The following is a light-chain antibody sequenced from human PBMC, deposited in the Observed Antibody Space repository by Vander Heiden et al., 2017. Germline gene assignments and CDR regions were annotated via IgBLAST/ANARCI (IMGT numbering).Light chain of an antibody. CDR3: QQYLNLPL. J-gene: IGKJ3*01. CDR1: RDVNIY. V-gene: IGKV1-33*01. Sequence: DIQMPQSPSALSASVGDRVTLTCQASRDVNIYLNLYQQKPGKAPQLLIAGASRLETGVPSRFSGSGSGTEFTLTISSLQLEDIATYDCQQYLNLPLFGPGTKVDVK. CDR2: GAS.